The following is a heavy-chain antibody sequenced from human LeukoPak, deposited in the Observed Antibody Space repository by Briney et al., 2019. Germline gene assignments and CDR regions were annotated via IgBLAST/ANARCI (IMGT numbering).Heavy chain of an antibody. CDR3: ARYLGGRNAFDI. J-gene: IGHJ3*02. CDR1: GFTFDDYA. V-gene: IGHV3-33*08. D-gene: IGHD3-16*01. Sequence: GGSLRLSCAASGFTFDDYAMHWVRQAPGKGLEWVAVIWYDGSKTYYADSVKGRFTISRDNSKDTLYLQMSSLRVEDTAAYYCARYLGGRNAFDIWGQGTMVTVSS. CDR2: IWYDGSKT.